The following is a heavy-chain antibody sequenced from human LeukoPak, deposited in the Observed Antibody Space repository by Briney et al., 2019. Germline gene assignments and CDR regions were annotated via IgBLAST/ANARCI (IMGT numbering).Heavy chain of an antibody. J-gene: IGHJ3*02. CDR1: GGTFSSYA. V-gene: IGHV1-46*01. CDR2: INPDGGNT. Sequence: ASVKVSCKASGGTFSSYAISWVRQAPGQVLEWMGLINPDGGNTNYAQNFQGRVTLTRDTSTSTVYMELSSLRSEDTAIYYCARIRDGYNDAYDIWGQGTVVTVPS. CDR3: ARIRDGYNDAYDI. D-gene: IGHD5-24*01.